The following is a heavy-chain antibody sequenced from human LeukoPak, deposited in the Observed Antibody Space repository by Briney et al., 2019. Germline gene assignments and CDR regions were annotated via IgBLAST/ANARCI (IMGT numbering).Heavy chain of an antibody. J-gene: IGHJ4*02. CDR1: RFTFSIFG. V-gene: IGHV3-30*03. CDR2: ISSDGTNK. CDR3: RAATRYLDYYYDY. D-gene: IGHD3-22*01. Sequence: GGSLRLSCAASRFTFSIFGMHWVRQAPGKGLEWIAVISSDGTNKYYADSVRGRFTISRDNSKDTVYLQMSSLRIEDTAIYYCRAATRYLDYYYDYWGQGTLVTVSS.